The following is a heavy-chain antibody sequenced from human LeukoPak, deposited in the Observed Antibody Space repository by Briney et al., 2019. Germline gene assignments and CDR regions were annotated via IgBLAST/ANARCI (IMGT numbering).Heavy chain of an antibody. D-gene: IGHD3-10*01. V-gene: IGHV4-34*01. Sequence: PSETLSLTCAVYGGSFSGYYWSWIRQPPGKGLEWIGEINHSGSTNYNPSLKSRVTISVDTSKNQFSLKLSSVTAADTAVYYCARARSRWFGDFHYYYYYYMDVWGKGTTVTISS. CDR3: ARARSRWFGDFHYYYYYYMDV. CDR1: GGSFSGYY. J-gene: IGHJ6*03. CDR2: INHSGST.